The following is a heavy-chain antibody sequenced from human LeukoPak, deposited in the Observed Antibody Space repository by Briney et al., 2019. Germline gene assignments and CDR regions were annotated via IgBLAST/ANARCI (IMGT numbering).Heavy chain of an antibody. V-gene: IGHV3-30-3*01. Sequence: PGGSLRLSCAASGFTFSKYAMHWVRQAPGKGLEWVAVISYDGSNKYYADSVKGRFTISRDNSKNTLYLQMNSLRAEDTAVYYCAREPIVVVITTYYYYGMDVWGQGTTVTVSS. J-gene: IGHJ6*02. D-gene: IGHD3-22*01. CDR3: AREPIVVVITTYYYYGMDV. CDR1: GFTFSKYA. CDR2: ISYDGSNK.